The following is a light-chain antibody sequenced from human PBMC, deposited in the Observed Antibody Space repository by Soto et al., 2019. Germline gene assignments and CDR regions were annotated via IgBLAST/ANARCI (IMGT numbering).Light chain of an antibody. Sequence: QSALTQPASVSGSPGQSISISCTGTSSDVGAYNYISWYQQHPGKAPKLIIYDVSNRPSGISSRFSGSKSGNTASLTISGLQAEDGADYYCSAYTITSPYVFGTGTKLAV. CDR3: SAYTITSPYV. J-gene: IGLJ1*01. CDR1: SSDVGAYNY. CDR2: DVS. V-gene: IGLV2-14*03.